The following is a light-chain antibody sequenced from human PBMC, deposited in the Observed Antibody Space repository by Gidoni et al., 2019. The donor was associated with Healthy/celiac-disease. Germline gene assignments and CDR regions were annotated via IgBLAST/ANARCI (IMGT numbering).Light chain of an antibody. J-gene: IGKJ4*01. V-gene: IGKV3-11*01. Sequence: EIVLTQSPATLSLSPGDRATLTCRASQSVNSYLAWYQQRPGQAPRILIYDASNRATGIPARFSGSGSGTDFTLTISSLEPEDFAVYYCQHRSNWLTFGGGTKVEIK. CDR2: DAS. CDR3: QHRSNWLT. CDR1: QSVNSY.